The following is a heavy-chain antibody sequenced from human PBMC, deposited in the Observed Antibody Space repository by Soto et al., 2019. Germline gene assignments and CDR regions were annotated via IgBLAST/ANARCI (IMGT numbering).Heavy chain of an antibody. CDR1: GYTFTNYH. CDR3: ARVGSSYGMDV. D-gene: IGHD6-13*01. CDR2: LNPSGGST. V-gene: IGHV1-46*01. J-gene: IGHJ6*02. Sequence: ASVKVSCKASGYTFTNYHIHWVRQAPGQGLEWMGILNPSGGSTTISQKLKGRVTMTRDTSTSTVYMELSSLRSDDTAVYYCARVGSSYGMDVWGQGTTVTVSS.